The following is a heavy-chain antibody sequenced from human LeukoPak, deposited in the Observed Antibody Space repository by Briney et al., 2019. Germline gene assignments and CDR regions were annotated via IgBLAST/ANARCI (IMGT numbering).Heavy chain of an antibody. CDR1: GYTFSGYY. D-gene: IGHD2-2*01. J-gene: IGHJ4*02. Sequence: ASVKVSCKASGYTFSGYYMHWVRQAPGQGLEWMGWINPNSGGTNYAQKVQGRVTMTRDTSISTAYMELSRLSSDDTAVYYCARDSCSSTSCLSIDDYWGQGTLVTVSS. CDR3: ARDSCSSTSCLSIDDY. V-gene: IGHV1-2*02. CDR2: INPNSGGT.